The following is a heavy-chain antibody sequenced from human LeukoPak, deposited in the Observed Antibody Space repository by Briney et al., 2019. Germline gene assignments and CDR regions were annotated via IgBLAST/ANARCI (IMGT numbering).Heavy chain of an antibody. Sequence: GGSLRLSCAASGFTFSSNYMSWVRQAPGKGLEWGSVIYGGGSTYYADSVKGRFTISRDNSKNTLYLQMNSLRAEDTAVYYCARAPTLTYYYDSSGYYDYWGQGTLVTVSS. J-gene: IGHJ4*02. V-gene: IGHV3-66*01. D-gene: IGHD3-22*01. CDR3: ARAPTLTYYYDSSGYYDY. CDR2: IYGGGST. CDR1: GFTFSSNY.